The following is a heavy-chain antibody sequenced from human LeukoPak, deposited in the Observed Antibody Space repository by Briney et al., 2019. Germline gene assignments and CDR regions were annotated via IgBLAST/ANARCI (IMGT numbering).Heavy chain of an antibody. CDR2: ISWNSGSI. CDR1: GFTFDDYA. V-gene: IGHV3-9*01. J-gene: IGHJ6*02. Sequence: GGSLRLSCAASGFTFDDYAMHWVRQAPGKGLEWVSGISWNSGSIGYADSVKGRFAISRDNAKNSLYLQMNSLRAEDTALYYCAKDSGYYYGSGSYRAPYYGMDVWGQGTTVTVSS. CDR3: AKDSGYYYGSGSYRAPYYGMDV. D-gene: IGHD3-10*01.